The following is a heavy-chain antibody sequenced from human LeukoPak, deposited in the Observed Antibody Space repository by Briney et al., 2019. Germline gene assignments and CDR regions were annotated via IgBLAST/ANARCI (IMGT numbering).Heavy chain of an antibody. CDR1: GFTFSSYS. CDR2: ISSSSSTI. D-gene: IGHD3-9*01. CDR3: AKFSSDILTGYYNRNYYYYMDV. V-gene: IGHV3-48*01. Sequence: PGGSLRLSCAASGFTFSSYSMNWVRQAPGKGLEWVSYISSSSSTIYYADSVKGRFTISRDNSKNTLYLQMNSLRAEDTAVYYCAKFSSDILTGYYNRNYYYYMDVWGKGTTVTISS. J-gene: IGHJ6*03.